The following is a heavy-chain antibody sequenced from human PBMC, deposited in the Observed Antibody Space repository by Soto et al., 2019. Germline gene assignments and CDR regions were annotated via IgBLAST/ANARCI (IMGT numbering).Heavy chain of an antibody. CDR2: ISWDGGST. D-gene: IGHD3-22*01. Sequence: EVQLVESGGVVVQPGGSLRLSCAASGFTFDDYTMHWVRQAPGKGLEWVSLISWDGGSTYYADSVNGRFTISRDNSKNSLYLQMNSLRTEDTALYYCAKEGYDSSGYLDYWGQGTLVTVSS. J-gene: IGHJ4*02. CDR3: AKEGYDSSGYLDY. V-gene: IGHV3-43*01. CDR1: GFTFDDYT.